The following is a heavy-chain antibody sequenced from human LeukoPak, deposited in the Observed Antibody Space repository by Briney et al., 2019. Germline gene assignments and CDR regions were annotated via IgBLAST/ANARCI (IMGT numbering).Heavy chain of an antibody. CDR1: GFTFSSYS. J-gene: IGHJ5*02. V-gene: IGHV3-48*01. CDR3: ARDSGQGSSGRKWFDP. Sequence: GGSLRLSCAASGFTFSSYSMNWVRQAPGKGLEWVSYISSSSSTIYYADCVKGRFTISRDNAKNSLYLQMNSLRAEDPAVYYCARDSGQGSSGRKWFDPWGQGTLVTVSS. D-gene: IGHD6-25*01. CDR2: ISSSSSTI.